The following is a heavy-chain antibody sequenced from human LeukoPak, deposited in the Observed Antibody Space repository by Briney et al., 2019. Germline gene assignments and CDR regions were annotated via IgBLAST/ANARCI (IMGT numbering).Heavy chain of an antibody. D-gene: IGHD1-1*01. CDR1: GVSISSYY. CDR3: ARTLIQLSVGPSAFDI. V-gene: IGHV4-59*01. Sequence: SETLSLTCTVSGVSISSYYWSWIRPPPGKGLEWVGYIYYSGSTNYNPSLKSRVTISVDTSKNQFSLKLSSVTAADTAVYYCARTLIQLSVGPSAFDIWGQGTMVTVSS. J-gene: IGHJ3*02. CDR2: IYYSGST.